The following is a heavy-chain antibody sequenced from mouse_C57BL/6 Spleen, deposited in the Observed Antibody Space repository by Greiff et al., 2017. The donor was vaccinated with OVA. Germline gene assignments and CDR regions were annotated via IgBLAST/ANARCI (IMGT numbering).Heavy chain of an antibody. CDR3: ARDAGDGYFFAY. Sequence: EVQVVESGGGLVQSGRSLRLSCATSGFTFSDFYMEWVRQAPGKGLEWIAASRNKANDYTTEYSASVKGRFIVSRDTSQSILYLQMNTLDAEDTAYYYCARDAGDGYFFAYWGQGTMVTVSA. V-gene: IGHV7-1*01. J-gene: IGHJ3*01. D-gene: IGHD2-3*01. CDR1: GFTFSDFY. CDR2: SRNKANDYTT.